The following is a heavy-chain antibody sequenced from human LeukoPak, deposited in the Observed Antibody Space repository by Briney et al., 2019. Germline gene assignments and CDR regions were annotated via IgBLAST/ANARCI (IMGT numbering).Heavy chain of an antibody. J-gene: IGHJ4*02. Sequence: SETLSLTCTVSGGSVTSRNYYWNWIRQPAGKGLEWIGRIYTNGGASYNPSLKSRVTISIDASKNQFSLKLSSVTAADTAVYYCAREPPGYWGQGILVTVSS. CDR3: AREPPGY. CDR1: GGSVTSRNYY. V-gene: IGHV4-61*02. CDR2: IYTNGGA.